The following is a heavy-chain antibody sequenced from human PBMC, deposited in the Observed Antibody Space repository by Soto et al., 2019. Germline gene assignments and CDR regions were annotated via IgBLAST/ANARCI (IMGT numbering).Heavy chain of an antibody. CDR1: GFTFSSYW. V-gene: IGHV3-7*01. CDR2: IKQDGSEK. Sequence: GGSLRLSCAASGFTFSSYWMSWVRQAPGKGLEWVANIKQDGSEKYYVDSVKGRFTISRDNAKNSLYLQMNSLRAEDTAVYYCARDSTDVFYYYYYYMDVWGKGTTVTVSS. J-gene: IGHJ6*03. D-gene: IGHD3-10*02. CDR3: ARDSTDVFYYYYYYMDV.